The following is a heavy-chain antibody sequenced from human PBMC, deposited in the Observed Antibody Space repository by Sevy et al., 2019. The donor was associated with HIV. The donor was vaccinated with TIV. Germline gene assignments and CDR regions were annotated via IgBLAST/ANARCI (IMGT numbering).Heavy chain of an antibody. J-gene: IGHJ4*02. CDR2: ISWSSGNI. Sequence: GGSLRLSCAASGFTFDDYTMNWVRQAPGKGLEWVSGISWSSGNIAYADSVEGRFTISRDNAKNSLYLQMISLRVEDTALYYCVKDRSGSYSFDYWGQGTLVTVSS. CDR1: GFTFDDYT. CDR3: VKDRSGSYSFDY. D-gene: IGHD1-26*01. V-gene: IGHV3-9*01.